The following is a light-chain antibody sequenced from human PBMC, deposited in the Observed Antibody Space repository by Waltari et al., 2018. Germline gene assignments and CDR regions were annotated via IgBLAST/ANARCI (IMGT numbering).Light chain of an antibody. Sequence: ILLTQSPVILSVSPGGSATLSDRASQSISNHLAWYQQKPGQAPRLLIYDASNRATGIPARFSGSGSGTDFTLTIASLEPEDLAVYYCQHRYNWPRTFGQGTKVEIK. CDR3: QHRYNWPRT. J-gene: IGKJ1*01. CDR1: QSISNH. V-gene: IGKV3-11*01. CDR2: DAS.